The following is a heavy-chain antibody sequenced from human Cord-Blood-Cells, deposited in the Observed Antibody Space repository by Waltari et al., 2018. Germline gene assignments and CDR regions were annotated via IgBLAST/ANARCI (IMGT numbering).Heavy chain of an antibody. CDR1: GASLSSGSYY. Sequence: QVQLQESGPGLVKPSQTLSLTCTVPGASLSSGSYYLRWLRPPAGKGPEWIGYIYTSGSTNYNPSLKSRLTISVDTSKNQFSLKLSSVTAADTAVYYCARAPHTYYDFWSGYYPFTFDYWGQGTLVTVSS. J-gene: IGHJ4*02. V-gene: IGHV4-61*09. CDR2: IYTSGST. D-gene: IGHD3-3*01. CDR3: ARAPHTYYDFWSGYYPFTFDY.